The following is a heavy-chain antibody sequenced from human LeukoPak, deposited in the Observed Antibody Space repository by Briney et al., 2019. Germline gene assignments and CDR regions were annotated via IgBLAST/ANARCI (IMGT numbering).Heavy chain of an antibody. CDR2: IYSGCST. D-gene: IGHD6-19*01. Sequence: GGSLRLCCSASGITVSSNYRSWGRQAPGKGLEWVSVIYSGCSTYYADSVKGRFTFSRDNSKNTVYLQMNSLRAEDTAVYYCAAGYSSVWLEYWGQGTMPAVSS. CDR3: AAGYSSVWLEY. J-gene: IGHJ4*02. V-gene: IGHV3-53*01. CDR1: GITVSSNY.